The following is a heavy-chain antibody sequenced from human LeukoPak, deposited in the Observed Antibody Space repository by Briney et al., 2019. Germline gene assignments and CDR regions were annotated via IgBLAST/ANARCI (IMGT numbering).Heavy chain of an antibody. CDR3: ARDGWGWYHFDY. CDR1: GFTFSSYS. CDR2: ISSSSSYI. V-gene: IGHV3-21*01. Sequence: SGGSLRLSCAASGFTFSSYSMNWVRQAPGKGLEWVSSISSSSSYIYYADSVKGRFTISRDNAKNSLYLQMNSLRAEDTAVYYCARDGWGWYHFDYWGQGTLVTASS. J-gene: IGHJ4*02. D-gene: IGHD1-14*01.